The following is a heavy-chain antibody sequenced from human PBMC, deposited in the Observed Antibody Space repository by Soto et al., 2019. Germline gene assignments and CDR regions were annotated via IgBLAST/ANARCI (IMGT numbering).Heavy chain of an antibody. CDR1: GGSFSGYY. CDR3: ARVGYYYDSSGYSDY. Sequence: QVQLQQWGAGLLKPSETLSLTCAVYGGSFSGYYWSWIRQPPGKGLEWIGEINHSGSTNYNPSLKSRVTISVDTSKNQFSLKLSSVTAADTAVYYCARVGYYYDSSGYSDYWGQGTLVTVSS. CDR2: INHSGST. J-gene: IGHJ4*02. V-gene: IGHV4-34*01. D-gene: IGHD3-22*01.